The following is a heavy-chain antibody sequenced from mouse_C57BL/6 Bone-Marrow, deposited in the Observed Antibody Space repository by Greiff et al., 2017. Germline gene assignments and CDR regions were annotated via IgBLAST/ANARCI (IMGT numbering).Heavy chain of an antibody. D-gene: IGHD1-1*01. J-gene: IGHJ4*01. CDR2: INPSRGYT. CDR1: GYTFTSYW. Sequence: VQRVESGAELAKPGASVKLSCKASGYTFTSYWMHWVKQRPGQGLEWIGYINPSRGYTKYNQKFKDKATLTADKSSSTAYMQLSSLTYEDSAVYYCASLYGSRRDYAMDYWGQGTSVTVSA. CDR3: ASLYGSRRDYAMDY. V-gene: IGHV1-7*01.